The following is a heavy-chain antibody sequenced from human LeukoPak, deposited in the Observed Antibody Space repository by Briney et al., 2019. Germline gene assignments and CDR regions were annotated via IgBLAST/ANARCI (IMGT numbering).Heavy chain of an antibody. Sequence: PSQTLSLTCTVSGGSLSRGDYYWSWLRQPPGMGLEWTGYISCSGRTYYNPSLNSRVTISEDTSKNQFSLKLSAVTAADTGVYYCVRWSVGAKGGFDHWGEGTRVTVFS. V-gene: IGHV4-30-4*08. CDR3: VRWSVGAKGGFDH. CDR1: GGSLSRGDYY. D-gene: IGHD1-26*01. CDR2: ISCSGRT. J-gene: IGHJ4*02.